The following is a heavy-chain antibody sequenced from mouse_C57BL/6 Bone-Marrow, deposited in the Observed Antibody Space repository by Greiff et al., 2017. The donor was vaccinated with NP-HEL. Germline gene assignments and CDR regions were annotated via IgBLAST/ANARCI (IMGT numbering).Heavy chain of an antibody. CDR2: IDPSDSYT. V-gene: IGHV1-50*01. CDR1: GYTFTSYW. Sequence: QVQLKQPGAELVKPGASVKLSCKASGYTFTSYWMQWVKQRPGQGLEWIGEIDPSDSYTNYNQKFKGKATLTVDTSSSTAYMQLSSLTSEDSAVYYCARVGKAAYWGQGTLVTVSA. CDR3: ARVGKAAY. J-gene: IGHJ3*01. D-gene: IGHD1-1*01.